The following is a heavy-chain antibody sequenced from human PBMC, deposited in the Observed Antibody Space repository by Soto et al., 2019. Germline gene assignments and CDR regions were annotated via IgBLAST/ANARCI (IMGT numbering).Heavy chain of an antibody. D-gene: IGHD1-26*01. Sequence: GGSLRLSWAASGFTFSSYGMHWVRQAPGKGLEWVAVIWYDGSNKYYADSVKGRFTISRDNSKNTLYLQMNSLRAEDTAVYYCAKDQSYLYHYYLMAVCGQGSTVTGSS. J-gene: IGHJ6*02. CDR1: GFTFSSYG. CDR2: IWYDGSNK. V-gene: IGHV3-30*02. CDR3: AKDQSYLYHYYLMAV.